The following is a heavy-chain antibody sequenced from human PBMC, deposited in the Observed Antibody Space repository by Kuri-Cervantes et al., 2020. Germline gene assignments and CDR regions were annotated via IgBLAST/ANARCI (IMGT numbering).Heavy chain of an antibody. CDR3: ARGRNYYSLYYYMDV. V-gene: IGHV1-46*01. CDR2: INPSGGST. CDR1: GYTFTSYC. J-gene: IGHJ6*03. D-gene: IGHD3-10*01. Sequence: ASVKVSCKASGYTFTSYCMHWVRQAPGQGLEWMGIINPSGGSTSYAQKFQGRITMTRNTSISTVYMELSSLRSEDTAVYYCARGRNYYSLYYYMDVWGKGTTVTVSS.